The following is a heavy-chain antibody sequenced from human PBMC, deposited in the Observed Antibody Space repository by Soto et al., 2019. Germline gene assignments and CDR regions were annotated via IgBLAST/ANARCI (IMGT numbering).Heavy chain of an antibody. CDR2: IVSRTETYAT. CDR1: GFTFGASA. V-gene: IGHV3-73*01. J-gene: IGHJ5*02. Sequence: PGGPLRLSGASSGFTFGASALQWVGQATGKGLEWHGRIVSRTETYATTYAASGKGRINVSRDDRKKTQYLQTNRLQNKDTEKSYCSRDDSDWFFPWGRGTLVTVSS. CDR3: SRDDSDWFFP. D-gene: IGHD3-9*01.